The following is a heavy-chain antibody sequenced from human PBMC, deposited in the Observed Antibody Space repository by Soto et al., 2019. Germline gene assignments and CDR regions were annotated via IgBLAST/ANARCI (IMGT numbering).Heavy chain of an antibody. CDR3: ARGRLQFFDY. Sequence: AASVKVSCKASGYTFANYHIHWVRQAPGQGLEWMGIISPLNGGTDYPQKLRGRVTLTRDTSTTTAYMELSRLTSDDTAVYYCARGRLQFFDYWGQGTLVTVSS. J-gene: IGHJ4*02. CDR2: ISPLNGGT. D-gene: IGHD5-12*01. CDR1: GYTFANYH. V-gene: IGHV1-2*02.